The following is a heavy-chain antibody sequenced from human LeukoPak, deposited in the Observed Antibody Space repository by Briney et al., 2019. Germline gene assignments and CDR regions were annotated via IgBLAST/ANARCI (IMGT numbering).Heavy chain of an antibody. CDR3: ARDHPTYYYDSSAVQDAFDI. CDR2: INASSGGT. D-gene: IGHD3-22*01. V-gene: IGHV1-2*02. Sequence: GASVSLSCAASGYTFTGYYMHWVRQAPGQGLEWVGCINASSGGTNYAQKFQGRVTMTRDTSISTAYMELSRLRSDDTAVYYCARDHPTYYYDSSAVQDAFDIWGQGTMVTVSS. J-gene: IGHJ3*02. CDR1: GYTFTGYY.